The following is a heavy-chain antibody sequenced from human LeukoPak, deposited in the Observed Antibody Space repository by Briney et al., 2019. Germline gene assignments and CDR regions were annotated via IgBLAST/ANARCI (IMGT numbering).Heavy chain of an antibody. CDR2: ISSSSSYI. Sequence: GGSLRLSCVASGFTFSNYNMNWVRQAPGKGLEWVSSISSSSSYIYYADSVKGRFTISRDNAKNSLYLQMNSLRAEDTAVYYCARERGIVRPSDYWGQGTLVTVSS. J-gene: IGHJ4*02. V-gene: IGHV3-21*01. CDR1: GFTFSNYN. D-gene: IGHD2/OR15-2a*01. CDR3: ARERGIVRPSDY.